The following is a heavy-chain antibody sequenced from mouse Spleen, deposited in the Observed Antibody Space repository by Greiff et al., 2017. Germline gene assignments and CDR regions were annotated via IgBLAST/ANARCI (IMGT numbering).Heavy chain of an antibody. J-gene: IGHJ4*01. CDR2: ISNLAYSI. CDR1: GFTFSDYG. Sequence: EVQLVESGGGLVKPGGSLKLSCAASGFTFSDYGMAWVRQAPGKGPEWVAFISNLAYSIYYADTVTGRFTISRENAKNTLYLEMSSLRSEDTAMYYCARSREGYAMDYWGQGTSVTVSS. CDR3: ARSREGYAMDY. D-gene: IGHD1-1*01. V-gene: IGHV5-15*01.